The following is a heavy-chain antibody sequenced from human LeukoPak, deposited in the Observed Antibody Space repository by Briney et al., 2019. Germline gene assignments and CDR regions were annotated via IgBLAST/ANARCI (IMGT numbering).Heavy chain of an antibody. CDR2: IRFGSLNT. CDR1: GFTFSDCG. V-gene: IGHV3-30*02. CDR3: ASYLDTSGYPSGPLDY. J-gene: IGHJ4*02. Sequence: PGGSLRLSCAASGFTFSDCGMHWVRQAPGKGLEWVSFIRFGSLNTYYSSSVKGRFTISRDNSKNTLYLQMNALRPDDTAVYYCASYLDTSGYPSGPLDYWGQGTLVTVSS. D-gene: IGHD3-22*01.